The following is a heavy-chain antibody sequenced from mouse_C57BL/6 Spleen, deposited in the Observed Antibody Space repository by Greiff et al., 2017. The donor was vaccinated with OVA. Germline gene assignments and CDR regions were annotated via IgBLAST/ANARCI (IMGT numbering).Heavy chain of an antibody. CDR3: AREYYYGSSYGYFDV. CDR1: GFTFSSYA. J-gene: IGHJ1*03. CDR2: ISDGGSYT. V-gene: IGHV5-4*01. D-gene: IGHD1-1*01. Sequence: DVMLVESGGGLVKPGGSLKLSCAASGFTFSSYAMSWVRQTPEKRLEWVATISDGGSYTYYPDNVKGRFTISRDNAKNNLYLQMSHLKSEDTAMYYCAREYYYGSSYGYFDVWGTGTTVTVSS.